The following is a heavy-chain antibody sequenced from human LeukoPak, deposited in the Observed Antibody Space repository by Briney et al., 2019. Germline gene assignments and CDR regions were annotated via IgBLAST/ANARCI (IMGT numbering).Heavy chain of an antibody. D-gene: IGHD3-10*01. V-gene: IGHV4-61*02. CDR2: IYTSGST. CDR1: GGSISSGSYY. Sequence: PSGTLSLTCTVSGGSISSGSYYWSWIRQPAGKGLEWIGRIYTSGSTNYNPSLKSRVTISVDTSKNQFSLKLSSVTAADTAVYYCAREIGRGTGTFDYWGQGTLVTVSS. J-gene: IGHJ4*02. CDR3: AREIGRGTGTFDY.